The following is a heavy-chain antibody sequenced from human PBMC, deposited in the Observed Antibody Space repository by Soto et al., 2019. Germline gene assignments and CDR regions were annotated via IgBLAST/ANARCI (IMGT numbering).Heavy chain of an antibody. Sequence: EVQLLDSGGGLVQPGGSLRLSCAASGFAFDINGMTWVRQVPGKGLEWVSAISAGGGTTYYADPVKGRFTISRENSKNMLYLQMNSLRAEDTAVYYCAKVRRDFAWLSELDYFDYWGQGTPVTVSS. V-gene: IGHV3-23*01. CDR2: ISAGGGTT. CDR3: AKVRRDFAWLSELDYFDY. J-gene: IGHJ4*02. D-gene: IGHD3-9*01. CDR1: GFAFDING.